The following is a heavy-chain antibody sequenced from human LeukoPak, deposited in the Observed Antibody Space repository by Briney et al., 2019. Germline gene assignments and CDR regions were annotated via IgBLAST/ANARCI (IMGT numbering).Heavy chain of an antibody. CDR3: AREEGYSGSYQGDY. CDR1: GYTFTSYG. J-gene: IGHJ4*02. CDR2: ISAYNGNT. Sequence: ASVKVSCKASGYTFTSYGISWVRQAPGQGLEWMGWISAYNGNTNYAQKFQGRVTITADESTSTAYMELSSLRSEDTAVYYCAREEGYSGSYQGDYWGQGTLVTVSS. V-gene: IGHV1-18*01. D-gene: IGHD1-26*01.